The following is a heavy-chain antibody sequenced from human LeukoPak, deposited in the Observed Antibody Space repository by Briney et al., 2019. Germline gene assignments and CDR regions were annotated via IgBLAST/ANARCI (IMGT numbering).Heavy chain of an antibody. Sequence: GGSLRLSCLASGFTFNTYAMHWVRRAPGKGLGGVAFIRHDGSSEYYADSLKRRFIISRDRSGNTLYLQMKSLRPEDTAIYYCARHNTRFLERLPALGSWGQGTLVTVSS. J-gene: IGHJ5*02. CDR2: IRHDGSSE. V-gene: IGHV3-30*02. CDR3: ARHNTRFLERLPALGS. CDR1: GFTFNTYA. D-gene: IGHD3-3*01.